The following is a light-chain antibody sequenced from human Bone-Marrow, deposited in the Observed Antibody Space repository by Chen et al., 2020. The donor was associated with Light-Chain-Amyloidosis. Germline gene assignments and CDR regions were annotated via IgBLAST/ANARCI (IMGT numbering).Light chain of an antibody. CDR2: YDT. CDR1: DIGSKS. J-gene: IGLJ2*01. CDR3: QVWDATTLHVV. Sequence: SFVLTQSPSVSMAPGQTASITCGGNDIGSKSVHWYRQRPGQAPVLVIYYDTDRPSGIPERFSGSNSGNTATLTISRVEAGDEADYYCQVWDATTLHVVFGGGTKLTVL. V-gene: IGLV3-21*04.